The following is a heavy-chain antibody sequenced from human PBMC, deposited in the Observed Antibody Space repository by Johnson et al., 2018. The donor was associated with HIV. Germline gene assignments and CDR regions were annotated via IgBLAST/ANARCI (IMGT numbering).Heavy chain of an antibody. J-gene: IGHJ3*02. CDR2: ISYDGSNK. D-gene: IGHD3-16*02. Sequence: QVQLVESGGGLAKPAWSPRLSCAASQFTFSNYYMNCVRQAPGKGLEWVALISYDGSNKFYADSVKGRFTLSRDNSKNTLFLQMNSLRAEDTAVYYCVRTEITFGGVIDPHDAFDIWGQGTMVTVSS. CDR3: VRTEITFGGVIDPHDAFDI. CDR1: QFTFSNYY. V-gene: IGHV3-30-3*01.